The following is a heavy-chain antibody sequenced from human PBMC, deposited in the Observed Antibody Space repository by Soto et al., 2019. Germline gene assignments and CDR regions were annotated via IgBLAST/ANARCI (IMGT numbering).Heavy chain of an antibody. Sequence: ASVKVSCKASGYTITSYDINWVRQATGQGLEWMGWMNPNSGNTGYAQKFQGRVTMTRNTSISTAYMELSSLRSEDTAVYYCARGLGYCISTSCYSNWFDPWGQGTLVTVSS. CDR1: GYTITSYD. CDR2: MNPNSGNT. V-gene: IGHV1-8*01. J-gene: IGHJ5*02. D-gene: IGHD2-2*01. CDR3: ARGLGYCISTSCYSNWFDP.